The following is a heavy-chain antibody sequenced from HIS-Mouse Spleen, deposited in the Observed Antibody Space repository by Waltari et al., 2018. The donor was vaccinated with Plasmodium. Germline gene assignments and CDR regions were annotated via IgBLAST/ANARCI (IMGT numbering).Heavy chain of an antibody. CDR1: GFTFSSYW. CDR3: ASSWYWYFDL. D-gene: IGHD6-13*01. J-gene: IGHJ2*01. CDR2: IKQDGSVK. V-gene: IGHV3-7*01. Sequence: EVQLVESGGGLVQPGGSLRLSCEASGFTFSSYWMSWARQASGKRLEWVANIKQDGSVKYYLDSVKGRFTISRDNAKNSLYLQMNSLRAEDTAVYYCASSWYWYFDLWGRGTLVTVSS.